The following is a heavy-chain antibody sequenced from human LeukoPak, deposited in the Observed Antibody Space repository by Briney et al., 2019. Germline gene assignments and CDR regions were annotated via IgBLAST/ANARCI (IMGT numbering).Heavy chain of an antibody. V-gene: IGHV3-30-3*01. CDR1: GFXFSSYA. D-gene: IGHD2-15*01. CDR3: ARDLACSGGSCYSGFDY. Sequence: PGGSLRLSCAASGFXFSSYAMHWVRQAPGKGLEWVAVISYDGSNKYYADSVKGRFTISRDNSKNTLYLQMNSLRAEDTAVYYCARDLACSGGSCYSGFDYWGQGTLVTVSS. CDR2: ISYDGSNK. J-gene: IGHJ4*02.